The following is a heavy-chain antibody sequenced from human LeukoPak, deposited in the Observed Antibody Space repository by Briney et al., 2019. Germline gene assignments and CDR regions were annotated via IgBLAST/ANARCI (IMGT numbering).Heavy chain of an antibody. D-gene: IGHD3-3*01. CDR3: AKVIDFWNGMDV. CDR1: GFTFSNYA. Sequence: PGGSLRLSCAASGFTFSNYAMTWVRQAPGKGPEWVSGISGSGSSTYYADSVKGRFTLSRDYPKNTLYLQMNSLRAEDTAVYYCAKVIDFWNGMDVWGQGTTVTVSS. CDR2: ISGSGSST. J-gene: IGHJ6*02. V-gene: IGHV3-23*01.